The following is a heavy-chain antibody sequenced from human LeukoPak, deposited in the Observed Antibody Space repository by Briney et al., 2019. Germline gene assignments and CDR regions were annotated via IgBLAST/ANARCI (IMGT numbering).Heavy chain of an antibody. D-gene: IGHD3-9*01. Sequence: PSETLSLTCAVYGGSFSGYYWSWIRQPPGKGLEWIGEINHSGSTNYNPSLKSRVTISVDTSKNQFSLKLSSVTAADTAVYYCAREDYDILRNAGFDPWGQGTLVTVSS. J-gene: IGHJ5*02. V-gene: IGHV4-34*01. CDR1: GGSFSGYY. CDR3: AREDYDILRNAGFDP. CDR2: INHSGST.